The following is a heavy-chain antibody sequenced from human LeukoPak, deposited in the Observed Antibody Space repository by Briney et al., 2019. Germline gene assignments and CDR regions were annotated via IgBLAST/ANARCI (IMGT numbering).Heavy chain of an antibody. CDR2: FDPEDGGT. Sequence: GASVKVSCKVSGYTLTELSMHWVRQAPGKGLEWMGGFDPEDGGTIYAQKFQGRVTMTEDTSTDTAYMELSSLRSEDTAVYYCATFPKVREWRYYFDYWGQGTLVTVSS. J-gene: IGHJ4*02. D-gene: IGHD3-3*01. CDR3: ATFPKVREWRYYFDY. V-gene: IGHV1-24*01. CDR1: GYTLTELS.